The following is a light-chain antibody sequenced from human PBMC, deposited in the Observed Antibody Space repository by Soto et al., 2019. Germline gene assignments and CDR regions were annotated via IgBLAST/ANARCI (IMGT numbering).Light chain of an antibody. CDR3: QQYTSWPPLT. CDR1: QSVHRD. CDR2: DAS. Sequence: DIVMTQSPATLSVSPGEGATLSCRASQSVHRDLAWYQQKPGQAPRLLIYDASTRATGIPARFSGSGSGTEVTLTISSLQSEDFAVYYCQQYTSWPPLTFGGGTKVEI. J-gene: IGKJ4*01. V-gene: IGKV3-15*01.